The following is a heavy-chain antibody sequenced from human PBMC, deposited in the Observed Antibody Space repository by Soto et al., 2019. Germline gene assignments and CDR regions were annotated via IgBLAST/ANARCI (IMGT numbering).Heavy chain of an antibody. CDR1: GGSISSDY. D-gene: IGHD6-6*01. Sequence: PSETLSLTCTVSGGSISSDYWSWIRRPAGKGLEWIGRIYTSGSTNYNPSLQSRVTMSVDTSKNQFSLKLSSVTAADPAVYYCATLPSRRGASYSSSCKFVGYWYFDLWGRGNLVT. V-gene: IGHV4-4*07. CDR2: IYTSGST. J-gene: IGHJ2*01. CDR3: ATLPSRRGASYSSSCKFVGYWYFDL.